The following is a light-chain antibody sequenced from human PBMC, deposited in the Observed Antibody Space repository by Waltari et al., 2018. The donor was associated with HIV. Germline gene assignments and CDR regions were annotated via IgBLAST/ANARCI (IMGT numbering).Light chain of an antibody. CDR3: CSYAVSSTV. J-gene: IGLJ2*01. Sequence: QSALTQPASVSGSPGQSITISCTGTSSDVGGYNYVSWYQQHPDKAPKLMIYDVSKRPSGVSNRFSGSKSGNTASLTISGLQAEDEADYYCCSYAVSSTVFGGGTKLTVL. CDR2: DVS. V-gene: IGLV2-23*02. CDR1: SSDVGGYNY.